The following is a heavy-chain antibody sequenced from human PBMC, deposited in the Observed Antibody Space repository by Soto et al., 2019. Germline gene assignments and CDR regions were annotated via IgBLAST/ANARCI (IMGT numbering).Heavy chain of an antibody. CDR1: GGSISSYY. J-gene: IGHJ3*02. Sequence: SETLSLTCTVSGGSISSYYWSWIRQPPGKGLEWIGYIYYSGSTNYNPSLKSRVTISVDTSKNQFSLKLSSVTAADTAVYYCARQGIYCGGDCYSFDIWGQGTMVTVSS. D-gene: IGHD2-21*02. CDR3: ARQGIYCGGDCYSFDI. CDR2: IYYSGST. V-gene: IGHV4-59*08.